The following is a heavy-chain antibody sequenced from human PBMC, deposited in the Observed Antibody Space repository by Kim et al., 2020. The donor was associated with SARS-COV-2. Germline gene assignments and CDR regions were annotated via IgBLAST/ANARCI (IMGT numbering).Heavy chain of an antibody. Sequence: SETLSLTCTVSGGSISSSSYYWGWIRQPPGKGLEWIGSIYYSGSTYYNPSLKSRVTISVDTSKNQFSLKLSSVTAADTAVYYCARLREQLVPWFDPWGQGTLVTVSS. CDR1: GGSISSSSYY. CDR3: ARLREQLVPWFDP. V-gene: IGHV4-39*01. CDR2: IYYSGST. D-gene: IGHD6-13*01. J-gene: IGHJ5*02.